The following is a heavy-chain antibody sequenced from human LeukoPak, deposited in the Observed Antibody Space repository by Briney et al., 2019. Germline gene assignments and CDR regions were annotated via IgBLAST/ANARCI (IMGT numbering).Heavy chain of an antibody. V-gene: IGHV7-4-1*02. CDR1: GYTFTSYA. J-gene: IGHJ6*03. CDR3: AREIYGDYAPNRNYYYYYYMDV. CDR2: INTNTGNP. D-gene: IGHD4-17*01. Sequence: GASVKVSCKASGYTFTSYAMNWVRQAPGRGLEWMGWINTNTGNPTYAQGFTGRFVFSLDTSVSTAYLQISSLKAEDTAVYYCAREIYGDYAPNRNYYYYYYMDVWGKGTTVTVSS.